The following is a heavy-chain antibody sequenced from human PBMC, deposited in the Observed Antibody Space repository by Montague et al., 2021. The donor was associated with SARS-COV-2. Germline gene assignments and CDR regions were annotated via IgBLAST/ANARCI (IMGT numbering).Heavy chain of an antibody. CDR1: GGSFSDYY. D-gene: IGHD3-22*01. CDR2: INHSGTS. CDR3: ARGRHHFNMIVVVMTGGEYYFYY. Sequence: SETLSLTFAVYGGSFSDYYWSWIRQPPGKGLEWIGEINHSGTSKYNTSLKSRVSISLDTSKNQFSLYLSSVTAADTAVYYCARGRHHFNMIVVVMTGGEYYFYYWGQGTLVTVSS. V-gene: IGHV4-34*01. J-gene: IGHJ4*02.